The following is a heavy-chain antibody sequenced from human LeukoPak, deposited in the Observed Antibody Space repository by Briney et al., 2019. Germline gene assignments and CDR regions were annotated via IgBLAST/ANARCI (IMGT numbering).Heavy chain of an antibody. CDR3: ARDVQGVADV. V-gene: IGHV1-69*13. D-gene: IGHD3-10*01. CDR1: GGTFSSYA. Sequence: SVKVSCKASGGTFSSYAISWVRQAPGQGLEWMGGIIPIFGTANYAQKFQGRVAITADESTSTAYMELSSLRSEDTAVYYCARDVQGVADVWGQGTTVTVSS. CDR2: IIPIFGTA. J-gene: IGHJ6*02.